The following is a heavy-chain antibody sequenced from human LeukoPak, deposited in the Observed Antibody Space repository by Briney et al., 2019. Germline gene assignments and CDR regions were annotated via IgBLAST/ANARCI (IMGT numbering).Heavy chain of an antibody. V-gene: IGHV4-39*01. CDR1: GGSISSSSYY. J-gene: IGHJ4*02. CDR3: ARWTSRATVTSYYFDY. D-gene: IGHD4-17*01. CDR2: IYYSGST. Sequence: PSETLSLTCTVSGGSISSSSYYWGWIRQPPGKGLEWIGSIYYSGSTYYNPSLKSRVTISVDTSKNQFSLKLSSVTAADTAVYYCARWTSRATVTSYYFDYWGQGTLVTVSS.